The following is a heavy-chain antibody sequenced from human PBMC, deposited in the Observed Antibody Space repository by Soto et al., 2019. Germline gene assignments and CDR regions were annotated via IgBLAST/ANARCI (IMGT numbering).Heavy chain of an antibody. CDR1: GFTFRSYG. Sequence: QVQLVESGGGVVQPGRSLRLSCAASGFTFRSYGMHWVRQARGKGLAWVAGIWYDGTVKNYADSVEGRFSISRDNSQNTVYLQMNTLRAEDTAVYYCARADCGGQCACDFWGQGTLVSVSS. J-gene: IGHJ4*02. V-gene: IGHV3-33*01. D-gene: IGHD2-21*01. CDR3: ARADCGGQCACDF. CDR2: IWYDGTVK.